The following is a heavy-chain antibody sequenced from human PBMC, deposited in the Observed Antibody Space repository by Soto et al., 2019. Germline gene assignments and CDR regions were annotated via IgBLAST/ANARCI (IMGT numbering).Heavy chain of an antibody. D-gene: IGHD3-16*02. CDR3: ARGGHIMITFGGVIDYFDY. Sequence: QVQLVESGGGVVQPGRSLRLSCAASGFTFSSYGRHWVRQAPGRGLEWVAVIWYDGSNKYYADSVKGRFTISRDNSNNTLYLQMNSLRAEDKAVYYCARGGHIMITFGGVIDYFDYWGQGTLVTVSS. CDR1: GFTFSSYG. J-gene: IGHJ4*02. V-gene: IGHV3-33*01. CDR2: IWYDGSNK.